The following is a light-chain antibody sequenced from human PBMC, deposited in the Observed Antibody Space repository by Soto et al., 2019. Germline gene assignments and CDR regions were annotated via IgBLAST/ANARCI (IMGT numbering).Light chain of an antibody. Sequence: QSVLTQPPSVSAAPGQKVTISCSGSSSNIGNNSVSWYQQLPGTAPKLLLYENNKRPSGIPDRFSGSKSGTSATLGITGLQTGDEADYYCGTWDSRLSAVVFGGGTKLTVL. CDR2: ENN. CDR1: SSNIGNNS. V-gene: IGLV1-51*02. J-gene: IGLJ2*01. CDR3: GTWDSRLSAVV.